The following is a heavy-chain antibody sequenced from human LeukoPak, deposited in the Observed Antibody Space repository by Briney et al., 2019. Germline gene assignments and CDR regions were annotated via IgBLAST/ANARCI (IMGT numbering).Heavy chain of an antibody. J-gene: IGHJ4*02. V-gene: IGHV3-66*01. Sequence: PGRSLRLSCAASGFTFDDYAMHWVRQAPGKGLEWVSVIYSSGSTYYADSVKGRFTISRDSSKNTLYLQMNSLRAEDTAVYYCACFISNDYWGQGTLVTVSS. CDR2: IYSSGST. D-gene: IGHD3-10*01. CDR1: GFTFDDYA. CDR3: ACFISNDY.